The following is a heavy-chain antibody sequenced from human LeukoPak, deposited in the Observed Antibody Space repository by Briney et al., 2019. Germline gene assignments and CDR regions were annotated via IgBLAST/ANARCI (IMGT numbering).Heavy chain of an antibody. CDR3: NAFGELSFGNMFDY. CDR2: IRSKAYGGTT. Sequence: GGSLRLSCPASGFTLGDYVMSWVRQAPGKGLEWVGFIRSKAYGGTTEYAASVKGRFTISRDDSKSIAYMQMNSLKTEDTAVYYCNAFGELSFGNMFDYWGQGTLVTVSS. J-gene: IGHJ4*02. V-gene: IGHV3-49*04. CDR1: GFTLGDYV. D-gene: IGHD3-10*01.